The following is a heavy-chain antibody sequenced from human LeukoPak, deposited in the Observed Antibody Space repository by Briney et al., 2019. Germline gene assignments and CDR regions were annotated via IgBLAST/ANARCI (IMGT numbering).Heavy chain of an antibody. Sequence: GGSLRLSCAASGFTFSSYAMHWVRQVPGKGLEWVAVISYDGSNKYYTDSVKGRFTISRDNSKNTLYLQMNSLRAEDTALYYCARVAPYYYGSGSYQIASYYYYYYMDVWGKGTTVTVSS. CDR2: ISYDGSNK. J-gene: IGHJ6*03. V-gene: IGHV3-30*04. CDR1: GFTFSSYA. D-gene: IGHD3-10*01. CDR3: ARVAPYYYGSGSYQIASYYYYYYMDV.